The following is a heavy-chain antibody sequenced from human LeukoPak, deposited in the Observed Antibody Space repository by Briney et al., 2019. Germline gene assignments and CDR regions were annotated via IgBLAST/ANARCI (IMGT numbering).Heavy chain of an antibody. D-gene: IGHD5-24*01. Sequence: SETLSLTCTVSGGSISSFYWSWIRQPPGKGLEWIGYIHYSGSTSYNPSLKSRVTISIDTSKNQFSLTLSSVTAADTAVYYCARDGDAYTFDYWGQGTLVTVSS. CDR2: IHYSGST. CDR1: GGSISSFY. V-gene: IGHV4-59*01. CDR3: ARDGDAYTFDY. J-gene: IGHJ4*02.